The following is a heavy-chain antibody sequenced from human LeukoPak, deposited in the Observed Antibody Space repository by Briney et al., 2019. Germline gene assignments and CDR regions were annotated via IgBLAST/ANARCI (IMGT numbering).Heavy chain of an antibody. CDR2: IKSKTDSGTT. CDR1: GFTFSTAW. D-gene: IGHD2-21*02. V-gene: IGHV3-15*01. J-gene: IGHJ5*02. CDR3: TTELYCGGDCYPGA. Sequence: GGSLRLSCAASGFTFSTAWMSWVRQAPGKGLEWVGRIKSKTDSGTTDYAAPVKGRFTISRDDSKNTLYLQMNSLKTDDTAVYYCTTELYCGGDCYPGAWGQGTLVTVSS.